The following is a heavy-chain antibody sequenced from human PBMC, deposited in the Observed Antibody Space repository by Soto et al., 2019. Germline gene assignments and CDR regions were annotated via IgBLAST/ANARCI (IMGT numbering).Heavy chain of an antibody. CDR3: ARHVREDDFWSGMREYYFDY. Sequence: PGESLKISWKGSGYSFTSYWISWVRQMPGKGLEWMGRIDPSDSYTNYSPSFQGHVTISADKSISTAYLQWSSLKASDTAMYYCARHVREDDFWSGMREYYFDYWGQGTLVTVSS. J-gene: IGHJ4*02. V-gene: IGHV5-10-1*01. CDR2: IDPSDSYT. D-gene: IGHD3-3*01. CDR1: GYSFTSYW.